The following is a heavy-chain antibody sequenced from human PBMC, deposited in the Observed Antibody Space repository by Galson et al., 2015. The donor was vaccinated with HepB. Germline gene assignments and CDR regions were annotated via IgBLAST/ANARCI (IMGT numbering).Heavy chain of an antibody. CDR2: IYHSGST. CDR3: ARAAGAEYQLLYNWFDP. Sequence: TLSLTCAVSGGSISSGGYSWSWIRQPPGKGLEWIGYIYHSGSTYYNPSLKSRVTISVDRSKNQFSLKLSSVTAADTAVYYCARAAGAEYQLLYNWFDPLGQGTLVTVSS. CDR1: GGSISSGGYS. V-gene: IGHV4-30-2*01. D-gene: IGHD2-2*01. J-gene: IGHJ5*02.